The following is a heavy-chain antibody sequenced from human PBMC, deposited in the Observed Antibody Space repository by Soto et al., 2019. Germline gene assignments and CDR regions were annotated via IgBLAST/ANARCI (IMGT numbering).Heavy chain of an antibody. J-gene: IGHJ6*02. D-gene: IGHD2-2*01. V-gene: IGHV6-1*01. Sequence: SQTLSLTCAISGDSVSSNSAAWNWIRQSPSRGLEWLGRTYYRSKWYNDYAVSVKSRITINPDTSKNQFSLQLNSVTPEDTAVYYCARDRIVLVPAAILRDGMDVWGQGTTVTVSS. CDR2: TYYRSKWYN. CDR1: GDSVSSNSAA. CDR3: ARDRIVLVPAAILRDGMDV.